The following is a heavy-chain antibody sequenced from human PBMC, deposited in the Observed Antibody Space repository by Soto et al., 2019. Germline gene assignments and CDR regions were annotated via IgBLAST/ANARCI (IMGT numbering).Heavy chain of an antibody. CDR1: GYTFTSYA. Sequence: ASVKVSCKASGYTFTSYAMHWVRQAPGQRLEWMGWINAGNGNTKYSQKFQGRVTITRDTSASTAYMELSSLRSEDTAVYYCAKDHPTITPVDFDFWGQATLVTVSS. CDR2: INAGNGNT. D-gene: IGHD5-12*01. J-gene: IGHJ4*02. V-gene: IGHV1-3*01. CDR3: AKDHPTITPVDFDF.